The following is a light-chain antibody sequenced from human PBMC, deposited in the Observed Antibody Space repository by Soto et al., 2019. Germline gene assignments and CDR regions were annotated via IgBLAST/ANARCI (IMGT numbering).Light chain of an antibody. CDR1: SSDVGGSNY. Sequence: QSVLTQPASVSGSPGQSITISCTGTSSDVGGSNYVSWYQQHPGKAPKLIIFDVSHRPSGFSNRFSGSKSGNTASLTISGLQAEDEADYYCSSYTSSSTYVFGTGTKLTVL. V-gene: IGLV2-14*03. CDR2: DVS. J-gene: IGLJ1*01. CDR3: SSYTSSSTYV.